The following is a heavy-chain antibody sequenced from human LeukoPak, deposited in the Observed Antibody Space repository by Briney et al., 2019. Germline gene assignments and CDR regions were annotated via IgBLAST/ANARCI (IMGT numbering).Heavy chain of an antibody. CDR3: APRGLYYFDY. Sequence: GGSLRLSCAASGFTFSSSAMSWVRQAPGKGLEWVSVISNNGGYTYYADSVQGRFTISRDNSKNTLFLQMNSLRAEDTAVYYCAPRGLYYFDYWGQGALVTVSS. CDR1: GFTFSSSA. D-gene: IGHD2-15*01. V-gene: IGHV3-23*01. CDR2: ISNNGGYT. J-gene: IGHJ4*02.